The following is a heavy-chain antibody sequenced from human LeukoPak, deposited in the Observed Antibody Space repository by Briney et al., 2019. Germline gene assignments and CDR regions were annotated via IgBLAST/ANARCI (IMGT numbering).Heavy chain of an antibody. J-gene: IGHJ4*02. D-gene: IGHD2/OR15-2a*01. CDR1: GYTFTSYG. CDR2: ISAYNGNT. Sequence: GASVKVSRQASGYTFTSYGISWVRQAPGQGLEWMGWISAYNGNTNCAQKFQGRVTMTTDTSTSTAYMELRSLRSDDTAVYYCAGGLSVDLDYWGQGTLVTVSS. CDR3: AGGLSVDLDY. V-gene: IGHV1-18*04.